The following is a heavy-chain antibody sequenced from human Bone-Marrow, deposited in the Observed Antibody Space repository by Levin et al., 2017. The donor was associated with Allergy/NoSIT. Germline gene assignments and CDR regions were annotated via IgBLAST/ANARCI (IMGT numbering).Heavy chain of an antibody. CDR3: ARESGGQYYFFDY. CDR1: GFNFSSFW. D-gene: IGHD2-15*01. Sequence: GESLKISCAVSGFNFSSFWIHWVRQAPGKGLVWVSRIDSDGSSTNYADSVRGRFTLSRDNAKNTVFLQMNSLRAEDTAVYYCARESGGQYYFFDYWGQGTLVTVSS. V-gene: IGHV3-74*01. J-gene: IGHJ4*02. CDR2: IDSDGSST.